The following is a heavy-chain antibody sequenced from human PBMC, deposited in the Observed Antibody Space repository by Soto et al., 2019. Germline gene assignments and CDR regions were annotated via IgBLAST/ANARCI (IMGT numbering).Heavy chain of an antibody. CDR3: AREGEMPYYYYGLDV. D-gene: IGHD3-16*01. V-gene: IGHV1-18*01. Sequence: ASVTVSCRASGYTFTTYGISWVRQAPGQGLEWMGWISGYNGHTKYAQKFQGRVTMTTDTSTSTVYMDLRSLRSDDTAVYYCAREGEMPYYYYGLDVWGQGTTVTVSS. CDR1: GYTFTTYG. J-gene: IGHJ6*02. CDR2: ISGYNGHT.